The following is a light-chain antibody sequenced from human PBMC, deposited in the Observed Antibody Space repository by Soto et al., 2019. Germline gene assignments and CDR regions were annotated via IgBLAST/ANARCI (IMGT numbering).Light chain of an antibody. Sequence: EIVMTQSPAILSVSPGESATLSCRASQSVSTDLAWYQQKPGQAPRLLIFGASTRATGIPARFSGSGSGTEFILTISSLQSEDSAVYYCHQYNYWPPETFGQGTKVDIK. J-gene: IGKJ1*01. CDR2: GAS. CDR1: QSVSTD. V-gene: IGKV3-15*01. CDR3: HQYNYWPPET.